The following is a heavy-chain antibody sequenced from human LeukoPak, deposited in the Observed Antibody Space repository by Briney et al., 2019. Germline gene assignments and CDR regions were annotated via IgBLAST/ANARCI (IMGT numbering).Heavy chain of an antibody. CDR3: ARVEDYDILTGFDY. CDR2: ISGSGGST. J-gene: IGHJ4*02. Sequence: GGSLRLSCAASGFTFNTYAMSWVRQAPGKGLEWVSAISGSGGSTYYADSVKGRFTISRDNSKNTLYLQMNSLRAEDTAVYYCARVEDYDILTGFDYWGQGTLVTVSS. D-gene: IGHD3-9*01. V-gene: IGHV3-23*01. CDR1: GFTFNTYA.